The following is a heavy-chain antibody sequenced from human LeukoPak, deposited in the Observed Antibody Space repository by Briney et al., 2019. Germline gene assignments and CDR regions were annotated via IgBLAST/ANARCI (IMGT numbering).Heavy chain of an antibody. Sequence: GGSLRLSCAASGFTFSNAWMSWVRQAPGKGLEWVGRIKSKTDGGTTDYAAPVKGRFTISRDDSKNTLYLQMNSLKTEDTAVYYSTTKLWYYDILTGYFVFDYWGQGTLVTVSS. CDR3: TTKLWYYDILTGYFVFDY. CDR1: GFTFSNAW. J-gene: IGHJ4*02. D-gene: IGHD3-9*01. CDR2: IKSKTDGGTT. V-gene: IGHV3-15*01.